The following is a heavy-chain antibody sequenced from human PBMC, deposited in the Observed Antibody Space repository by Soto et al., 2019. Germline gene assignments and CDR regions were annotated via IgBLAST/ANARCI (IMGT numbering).Heavy chain of an antibody. CDR2: LYSGDST. CDR1: GFTVSSNY. Sequence: EVQLLESGGGLIQPGGSLRLSCAASGFTVSSNYMSWVRQAPGRGLEWVSVLYSGDSTFYADSVKGRFTISRDDSKNTLSLQMHSLRAEDTAVYYCASGYSTSWSDYYFDNWGQGTRVTVSS. J-gene: IGHJ4*02. V-gene: IGHV3-53*01. D-gene: IGHD6-13*01. CDR3: ASGYSTSWSDYYFDN.